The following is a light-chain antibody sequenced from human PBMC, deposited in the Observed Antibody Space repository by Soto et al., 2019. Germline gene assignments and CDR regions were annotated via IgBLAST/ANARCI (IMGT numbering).Light chain of an antibody. J-gene: IGLJ2*01. Sequence: QSALTQPPSVSGSPGQLVTISCTGTGSDIGNYNRVSWYQQPPGTAPKLMIYEVSTRPSGVPDRFSGSKSGNTASLTISGLQAEDEADYYCSSCTSSDTLVFGGGTKLTVL. CDR3: SSCTSSDTLV. V-gene: IGLV2-18*02. CDR2: EVS. CDR1: GSDIGNYNR.